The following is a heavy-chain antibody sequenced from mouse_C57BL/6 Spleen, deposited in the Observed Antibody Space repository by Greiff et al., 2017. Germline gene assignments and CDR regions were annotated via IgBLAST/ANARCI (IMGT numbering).Heavy chain of an antibody. Sequence: QVQLQQSGPELVKPGASVKISCKASGYAFSSSWMNWVKQRPGKGLEWIGRIYPGDGDTNYNGKFKGKATLTADKSSSTAYMQLSSRTSEDSAVYFCARWDYDDVYAMDYWGQGTSVTVSS. CDR2: IYPGDGDT. V-gene: IGHV1-82*01. D-gene: IGHD2-4*01. J-gene: IGHJ4*01. CDR1: GYAFSSSW. CDR3: ARWDYDDVYAMDY.